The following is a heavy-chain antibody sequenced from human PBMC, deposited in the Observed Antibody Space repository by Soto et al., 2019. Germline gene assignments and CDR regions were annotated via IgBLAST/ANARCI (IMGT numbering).Heavy chain of an antibody. V-gene: IGHV3-23*01. D-gene: IGHD3-10*01. CDR3: AKRRMVRGVGNWFDP. J-gene: IGHJ5*02. CDR1: GFTFSSYA. Sequence: EVQLLESGGGLVQPGGSLRLSCAASGFTFSSYAMSWVRQAPGKGLEWVSAISGSGGSTYYADSVKGRFTISRDNSKNTLYQQMNSLRAEDTAVYYCAKRRMVRGVGNWFDPWGQGTLVTVSS. CDR2: ISGSGGST.